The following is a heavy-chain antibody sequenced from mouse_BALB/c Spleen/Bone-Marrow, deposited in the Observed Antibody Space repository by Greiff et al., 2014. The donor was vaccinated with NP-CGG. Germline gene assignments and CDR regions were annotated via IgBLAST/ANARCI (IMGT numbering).Heavy chain of an antibody. J-gene: IGHJ4*01. Sequence: EVQRVESGGGLVKPGGSLKLSCAASGFTFSSYAMSWVRQSPEKRLEWVAEISSGGSYTYYPDTVTGRFTISRDNAKNTLYLEMSSLRSEDTAMYYCAKYGRDYYAMDYWGQGTSVTVSS. V-gene: IGHV5-9-4*01. CDR3: AKYGRDYYAMDY. CDR1: GFTFSSYA. CDR2: ISSGGSYT. D-gene: IGHD2-10*02.